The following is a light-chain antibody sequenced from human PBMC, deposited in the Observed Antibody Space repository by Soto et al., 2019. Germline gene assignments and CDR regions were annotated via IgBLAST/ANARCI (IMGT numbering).Light chain of an antibody. CDR3: QHYGNLPPSVT. J-gene: IGKJ3*01. CDR1: QSISSDY. Sequence: EVVLTQSPDTLSLSPGERATLSCRASQSISSDYLVWYQQKPGQAPRLLIYGASSRATGIPDRFSGSGSGTDFTLTINRLEPEDFAVYYCQHYGNLPPSVTFGPGTKVDIK. V-gene: IGKV3-20*01. CDR2: GAS.